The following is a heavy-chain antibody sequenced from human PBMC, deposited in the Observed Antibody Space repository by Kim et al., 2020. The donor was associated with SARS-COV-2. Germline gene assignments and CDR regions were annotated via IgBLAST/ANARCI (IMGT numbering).Heavy chain of an antibody. V-gene: IGHV3-30*01. CDR3: ARDTGHYYDSSGLPAGY. D-gene: IGHD3-22*01. J-gene: IGHJ4*02. Sequence: VKGRFTISRDNSKNPLYLQMNSLRAEDTAVYYCARDTGHYYDSSGLPAGYWGQGTLVTVSS.